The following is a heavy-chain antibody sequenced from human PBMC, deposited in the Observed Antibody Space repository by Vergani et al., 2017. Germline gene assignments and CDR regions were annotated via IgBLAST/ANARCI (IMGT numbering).Heavy chain of an antibody. V-gene: IGHV4-39*01. CDR3: ALQLWTNWFDP. Sequence: QVQLQQWGAGLLKPSETLSLTCTVSGGSISSSSYYWGWIRQPPGKGLEWIGSIYYSGSTYYNPSLKSRVTISVDTSKNQFSLKLSSVTAADTAVYYCALQLWTNWFDPWGQGTLVTVSS. J-gene: IGHJ5*02. CDR2: IYYSGST. CDR1: GGSISSSSYY. D-gene: IGHD5-18*01.